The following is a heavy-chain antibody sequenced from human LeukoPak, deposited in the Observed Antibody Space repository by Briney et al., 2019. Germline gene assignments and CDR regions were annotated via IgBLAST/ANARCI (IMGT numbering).Heavy chain of an antibody. Sequence: TGGSLRLSCAASGFTFNDYSMNWVRQAPGKGREWISYIGIDSGNTNYADSVKGRFTISGDKAKNSLYLQMNSLRVEDTAVYYCARDYKYAFDNWGQGTLVTVSS. CDR1: GFTFNDYS. V-gene: IGHV3-48*01. J-gene: IGHJ4*02. CDR2: IGIDSGNT. D-gene: IGHD5-24*01. CDR3: ARDYKYAFDN.